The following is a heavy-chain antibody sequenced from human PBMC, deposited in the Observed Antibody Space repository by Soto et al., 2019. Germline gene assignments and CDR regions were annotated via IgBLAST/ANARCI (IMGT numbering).Heavy chain of an antibody. D-gene: IGHD2-15*01. CDR2: ISYDGSNK. CDR1: GFTFSSYG. CDR3: AKVLNPYCSGGSCYSGGDY. Sequence: LRLSCAASGFTFSSYGMHWVRQAPGKGLEWVAVISYDGSNKYYADSVKGRFTISRDNSKNTLYLQMNSLRAEDTAVYYCAKVLNPYCSGGSCYSGGDYWGQGTLVTVSS. V-gene: IGHV3-30*18. J-gene: IGHJ4*02.